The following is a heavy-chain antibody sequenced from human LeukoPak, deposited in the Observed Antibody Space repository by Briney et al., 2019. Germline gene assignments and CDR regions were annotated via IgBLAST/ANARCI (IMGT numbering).Heavy chain of an antibody. CDR3: ARSYYYGSGSYYNALGDFDY. CDR1: GGSISSYY. CDR2: IYYSGST. J-gene: IGHJ4*02. D-gene: IGHD3-10*01. Sequence: PSETLSLTCTVSGGSISSYYWSWIRQPPGKGLEWLGYIYYSGSTNYNPSLKSRVTVSVDTSKNQFSLKLSSVTAADTAVYYCARSYYYGSGSYYNALGDFDYWGQGTLVTVSS. V-gene: IGHV4-59*08.